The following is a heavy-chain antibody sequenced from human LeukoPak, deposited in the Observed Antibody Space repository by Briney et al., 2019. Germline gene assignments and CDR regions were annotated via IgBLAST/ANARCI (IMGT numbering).Heavy chain of an antibody. CDR3: ARRPSLRVVVPAAMRGTYYYYYMDV. CDR1: GGSFSGYF. D-gene: IGHD2-2*01. Sequence: PSETLSLTCAVYGGSFSGYFWSWIRQPPGKGLEWIGDINHNGGTNYNPALKSRVTISVDTSKNQFSLQLSSVTAADTAVYYCARRPSLRVVVPAAMRGTYYYYYMDVWGKGTTVTISS. J-gene: IGHJ6*03. V-gene: IGHV4-34*01. CDR2: INHNGGT.